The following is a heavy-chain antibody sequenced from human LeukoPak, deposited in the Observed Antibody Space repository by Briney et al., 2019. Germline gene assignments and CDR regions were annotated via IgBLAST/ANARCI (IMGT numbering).Heavy chain of an antibody. V-gene: IGHV4-34*01. J-gene: IGHJ4*02. CDR2: INHSGST. D-gene: IGHD3-22*01. Sequence: SETLSLTCAVYGGSFSGYYWSWIRQPPGKGLEWIGEINHSGSTNYNPSLKSRVTISVDTSKNQFSLKLSSVTAADTAVYYCARIRRNYYESSGPDYWGQETLVTVSS. CDR1: GGSFSGYY. CDR3: ARIRRNYYESSGPDY.